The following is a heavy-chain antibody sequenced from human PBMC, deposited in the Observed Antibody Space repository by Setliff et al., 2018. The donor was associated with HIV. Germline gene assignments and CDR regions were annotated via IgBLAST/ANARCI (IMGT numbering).Heavy chain of an antibody. CDR2: SNPNTGGT. CDR3: ARDHVVCSGGTCRSDDPYYYNYMNV. Sequence: ASVKVSCKTSGYMFNIYYMHWVRQVPGQGLEWMGWSNPNTGGTKYAQKFQGRVTMTMDTSTTTAYMELSGLKSDDTAVYYCARDHVVCSGGTCRSDDPYYYNYMNVWGQGTTVTVSS. CDR1: GYMFNIYY. V-gene: IGHV1-2*02. D-gene: IGHD2-15*01. J-gene: IGHJ6*03.